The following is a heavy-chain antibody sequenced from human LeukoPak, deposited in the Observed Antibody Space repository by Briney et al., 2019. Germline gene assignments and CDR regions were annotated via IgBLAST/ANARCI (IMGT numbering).Heavy chain of an antibody. CDR1: GFTFSSYG. CDR3: AKDTHSSGWYDRAFDY. CDR2: IRYDGSNK. D-gene: IGHD6-19*01. V-gene: IGHV3-30*02. J-gene: IGHJ4*02. Sequence: GGSLRLSCAASGFTFSSYGMHWVRQAPGKGLEWVAFIRYDGSNKYYADSVKGRFTISRDNSKNTLYLQMNSLRAEDTAVYYCAKDTHSSGWYDRAFDYWGQGTMVTVSS.